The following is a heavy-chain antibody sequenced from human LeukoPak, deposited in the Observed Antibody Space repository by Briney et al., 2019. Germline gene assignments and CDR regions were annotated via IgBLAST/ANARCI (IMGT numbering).Heavy chain of an antibody. J-gene: IGHJ4*02. D-gene: IGHD4-23*01. Sequence: ASVKVSCKASGYTFTSYGISWVRQAPGQGLEWMGWMNPNSGNTGYAQKFQGRVTMTRNTSISTAYMELSSLRSEDTAVYYCARVYGGNSGFVYWGQGTLVTVSS. V-gene: IGHV1-8*02. CDR1: GYTFTSYG. CDR2: MNPNSGNT. CDR3: ARVYGGNSGFVY.